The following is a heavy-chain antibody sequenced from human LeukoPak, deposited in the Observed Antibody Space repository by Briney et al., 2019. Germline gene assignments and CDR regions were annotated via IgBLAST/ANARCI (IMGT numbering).Heavy chain of an antibody. CDR2: VSGSDGST. Sequence: PGGSLRLSCAASGFTFSSYAMNWVRQAPRKGLEWVSGVSGSDGSTYYADSVKGRFTISRDNSGNTVFLQMNSLRAEDTAVYYCAKIAAAAYGGAYYSDYWGQGTLVTVSS. CDR1: GFTFSSYA. D-gene: IGHD6-13*01. CDR3: AKIAAAAYGGAYYSDY. V-gene: IGHV3-23*01. J-gene: IGHJ4*02.